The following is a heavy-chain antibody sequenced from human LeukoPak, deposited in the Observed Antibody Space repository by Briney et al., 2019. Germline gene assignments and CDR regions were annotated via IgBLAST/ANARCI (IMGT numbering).Heavy chain of an antibody. CDR3: ARDLDTAMNPYGMDV. D-gene: IGHD5-18*01. J-gene: IGHJ6*02. V-gene: IGHV3-53*01. CDR2: IYSGGST. Sequence: GVLRLSCAASGFTVSSNYMSWVRQAPGKGLEWVSVIYSGGSTYYADSVKGRFTISRDNSKNTLYLQMNSLRAEDTAVYYCARDLDTAMNPYGMDVWGQGTTVTVSS. CDR1: GFTVSSNY.